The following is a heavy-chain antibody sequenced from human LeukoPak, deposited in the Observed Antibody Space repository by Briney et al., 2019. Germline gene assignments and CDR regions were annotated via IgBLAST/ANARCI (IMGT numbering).Heavy chain of an antibody. CDR3: ARRRGSYYSDGMDV. CDR2: IYYSGST. Sequence: PSETLSLTCTVSGGSISSSSYYWGWIRQPPGKGLEWIGSIYYSGSTYYNPSLKSRVTISVDTSKSQFPLKLSSVTPADTAVYYCARRRGSYYSDGMDVWGQGTTVTVSS. J-gene: IGHJ6*02. D-gene: IGHD1-26*01. CDR1: GGSISSSSYY. V-gene: IGHV4-39*01.